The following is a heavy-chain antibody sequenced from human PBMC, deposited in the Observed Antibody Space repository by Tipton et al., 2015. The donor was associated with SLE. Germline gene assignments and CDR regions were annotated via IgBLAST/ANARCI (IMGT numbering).Heavy chain of an antibody. CDR2: IYSGGST. CDR3: ARDLYCSSTSCPGDNCMDV. D-gene: IGHD2-2*01. V-gene: IGHV3-66*01. Sequence: GSLRLSCAASGFTVSSNYMSWVRQAPGKGLEWVSVIYSGGSTYYADSVKGRFTISRDNSKNTLYLQMNSLRAEDTAVYYCARDLYCSSTSCPGDNCMDVWGKGTTVTVSS. CDR1: GFTVSSNY. J-gene: IGHJ6*03.